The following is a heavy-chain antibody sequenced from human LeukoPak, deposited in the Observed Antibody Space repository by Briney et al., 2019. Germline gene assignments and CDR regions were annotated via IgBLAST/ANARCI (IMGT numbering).Heavy chain of an antibody. Sequence: PGGSLRLSCAASGFTFSSYWMHWVRQAPGKGLVWVSRINSDGSSTSYADSVKGRYTISRDNAKNTLYLQMNSLRAEDTAVYYCARVSPEGDYDYWGQGTLVTVSS. CDR2: INSDGSST. J-gene: IGHJ4*02. D-gene: IGHD4-17*01. V-gene: IGHV3-74*01. CDR3: ARVSPEGDYDY. CDR1: GFTFSSYW.